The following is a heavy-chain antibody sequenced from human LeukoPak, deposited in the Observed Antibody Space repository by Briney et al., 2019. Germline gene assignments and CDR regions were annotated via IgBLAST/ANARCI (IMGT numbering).Heavy chain of an antibody. CDR3: ARAVYYYYGSGSYFDY. V-gene: IGHV1-2*04. J-gene: IGHJ4*02. Sequence: ASVKVSCKASGYTFTGYYMHWVRQAPGQGLEWMGWINPNSGGTNYAQKFQGWVTMTRDTSISTACMELSRLRSDDTAVYYCARAVYYYYGSGSYFDYWGQGTLVTVSS. D-gene: IGHD3-10*01. CDR1: GYTFTGYY. CDR2: INPNSGGT.